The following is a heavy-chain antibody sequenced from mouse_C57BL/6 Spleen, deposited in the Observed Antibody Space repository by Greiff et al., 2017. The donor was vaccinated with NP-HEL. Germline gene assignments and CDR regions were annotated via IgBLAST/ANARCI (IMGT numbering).Heavy chain of an antibody. Sequence: QVQLKESGAELVRPGASVTLSCKASGYTFTDYEMHWVKQTPVHGLEWIGAIDPETGGTAYNQKFKGKAILTADKSSSTAYMELRSLTSEDSAVYYCTRAGLITTVVALDYWGQGTTLTVSS. CDR3: TRAGLITTVVALDY. V-gene: IGHV1-15*01. CDR2: IDPETGGT. D-gene: IGHD1-1*01. CDR1: GYTFTDYE. J-gene: IGHJ2*01.